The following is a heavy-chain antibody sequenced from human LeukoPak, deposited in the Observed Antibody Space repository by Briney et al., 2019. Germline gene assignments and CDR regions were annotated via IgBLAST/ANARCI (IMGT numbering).Heavy chain of an antibody. V-gene: IGHV3-7*01. CDR1: GFTFSSYW. D-gene: IGHD5-24*01. CDR2: IKQDGSEK. Sequence: GGSLRLSCAASGFTFSSYWMSWVRQAPGKGLEWVANIKQDGSEKYYVDSVKGRFTISRDNAKNSLYLQMNSLRAEDTAVYYCAREGRRWLQLGYFDYWGQGTLVTVSS. J-gene: IGHJ4*02. CDR3: AREGRRWLQLGYFDY.